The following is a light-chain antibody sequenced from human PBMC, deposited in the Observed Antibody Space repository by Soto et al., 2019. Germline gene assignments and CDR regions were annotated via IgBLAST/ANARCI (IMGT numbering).Light chain of an antibody. Sequence: DIQMTQSPSTLSASLGERVSMTCLASQSISSWLAWYQQKPGKAPKLLIYDASSLESGVPSRFSGSGSGTDFTLTISSLQPEDFATYYCQQSYSTPLITFGQGTRLEI. CDR2: DAS. J-gene: IGKJ5*01. V-gene: IGKV1-5*01. CDR1: QSISSW. CDR3: QQSYSTPLIT.